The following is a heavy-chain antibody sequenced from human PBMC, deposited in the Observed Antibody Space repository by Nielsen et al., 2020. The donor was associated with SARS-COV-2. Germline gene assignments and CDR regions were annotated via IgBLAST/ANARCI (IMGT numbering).Heavy chain of an antibody. V-gene: IGHV3-30*03. CDR1: GFTFNSYV. D-gene: IGHD3-9*01. CDR2: MSYDGTIE. CDR3: AREGRTKFFDSASYYFGVDV. Sequence: GGSLRLSCAASGFTFNSYVMHWVRQAPGKGLEWVAVMSYDGTIEYYAESVKGRFTISRDTSQKTLYLQLNSLKTKDTALYYCAREGRTKFFDSASYYFGVDVWGQGTTVNVSS. J-gene: IGHJ6*02.